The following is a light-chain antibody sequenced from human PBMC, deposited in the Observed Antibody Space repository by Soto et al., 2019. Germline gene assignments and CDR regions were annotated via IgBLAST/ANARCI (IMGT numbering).Light chain of an antibody. CDR1: SSDVGDGDF. V-gene: IGLV2-14*01. Sequence: QSALTQPASVSGSPRQSITISCTGTSSDVGDGDFVSWYQQRPGNAPKLMIYKVSNRPSGVSNRFSGSKSCNTASLTISGLQAEDEADYYCCSYTRSYTWVFGGGTKVTVL. J-gene: IGLJ3*02. CDR2: KVS. CDR3: CSYTRSYTWV.